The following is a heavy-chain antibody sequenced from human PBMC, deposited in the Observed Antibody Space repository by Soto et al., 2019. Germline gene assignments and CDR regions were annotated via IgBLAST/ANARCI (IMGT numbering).Heavy chain of an antibody. Sequence: PGGSLRLSCAASGFTFSSYWMSWVRQAPGKGLEWVANIKQDGSEKYYVDSVKGRFTISRDNAKNSLYLQMNSLRAEDTAVYYCARKVAAGSLFFYYYYYGMDVWGQGTTVTVSS. D-gene: IGHD6-13*01. CDR3: ARKVAAGSLFFYYYYYGMDV. J-gene: IGHJ6*02. CDR1: GFTFSSYW. CDR2: IKQDGSEK. V-gene: IGHV3-7*05.